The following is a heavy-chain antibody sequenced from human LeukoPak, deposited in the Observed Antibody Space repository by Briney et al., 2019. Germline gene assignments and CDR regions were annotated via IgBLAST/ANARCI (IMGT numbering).Heavy chain of an antibody. V-gene: IGHV3-23*01. Sequence: GGSLRLSCAASGFTFSSYAMSCVRQAPGKGVEWVSAISGSGSSTYYADSVKGRFTISRDNSKNTLYLQMNSLRAEDTAVYYCAKDVPYYYGSGSYYSDWGQGTLVTVSS. CDR3: AKDVPYYYGSGSYYSD. CDR1: GFTFSSYA. CDR2: ISGSGSST. D-gene: IGHD3-10*01. J-gene: IGHJ4*02.